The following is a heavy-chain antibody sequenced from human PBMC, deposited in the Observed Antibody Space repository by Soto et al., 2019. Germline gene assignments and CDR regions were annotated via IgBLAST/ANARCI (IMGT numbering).Heavy chain of an antibody. J-gene: IGHJ6*02. Sequence: ASVKVSCKASGYTFTSYGISWVRQAPGQGLEWMGWISAYNGNTNYARKLQGRVTMTTDTSTSTAYMELRSLRSDDTAVYYCAREGAYGDYPYYYYGMDVWGQGTTVTVSS. CDR3: AREGAYGDYPYYYYGMDV. CDR1: GYTFTSYG. D-gene: IGHD4-17*01. V-gene: IGHV1-18*04. CDR2: ISAYNGNT.